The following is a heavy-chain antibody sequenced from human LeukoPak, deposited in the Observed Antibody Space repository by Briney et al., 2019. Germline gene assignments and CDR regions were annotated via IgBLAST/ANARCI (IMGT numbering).Heavy chain of an antibody. CDR3: ARDPGFRRHGYNYFDY. D-gene: IGHD5-24*01. J-gene: IGHJ4*02. V-gene: IGHV4-61*01. Sequence: SQTLSLTCTVSGGSISSGSYYWSWIRQPPGTRLERIGYIYYSGSTNYNPSLKSRVTISVDTSKNQFSLRLTSVTAADTAVYYCARDPGFRRHGYNYFDYWGQGTLVTVSS. CDR2: IYYSGST. CDR1: GGSISSGSYY.